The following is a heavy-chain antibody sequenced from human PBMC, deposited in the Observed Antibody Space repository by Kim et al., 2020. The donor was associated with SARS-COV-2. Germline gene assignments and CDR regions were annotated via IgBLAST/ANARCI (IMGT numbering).Heavy chain of an antibody. D-gene: IGHD6-13*01. Sequence: TFPGRVTMTRETSTSTVYMELSSLRSEDPAVYYCARDSSSSRRIYGMDVWGQGTTVTVSS. CDR3: ARDSSSSRRIYGMDV. V-gene: IGHV1-46*03. J-gene: IGHJ6*02.